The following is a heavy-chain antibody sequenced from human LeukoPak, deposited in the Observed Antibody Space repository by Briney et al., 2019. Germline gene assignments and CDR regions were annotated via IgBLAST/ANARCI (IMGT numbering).Heavy chain of an antibody. D-gene: IGHD2-2*01. V-gene: IGHV4-34*01. CDR1: GGSFSGYY. CDR3: ARPLHCSSTACYDWFDP. CDR2: INHSGST. J-gene: IGHJ5*02. Sequence: SETLSLTCAVYGGSFSGYYWSWIRQPPGKGLEWIGEINHSGSTNYNPSLKSRVTIPVDTSKNQFYLKLSSVTAADTAIYHCARPLHCSSTACYDWFDPWGQGTLVTVSS.